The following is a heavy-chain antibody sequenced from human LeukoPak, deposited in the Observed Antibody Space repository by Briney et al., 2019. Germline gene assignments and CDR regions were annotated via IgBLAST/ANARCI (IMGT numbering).Heavy chain of an antibody. Sequence: ASVTVSFKASGYTFTVYYMHWVRQAPGQGVEWMVWINPNSGRTNYAHKFQGRVTMTRDTSISTAYMELSRLRSDDTAVYYCASRLDTYYFDYWGQGTLVTVSS. CDR3: ASRLDTYYFDY. V-gene: IGHV1-2*02. CDR2: INPNSGRT. J-gene: IGHJ4*02. CDR1: GYTFTVYY. D-gene: IGHD1-1*01.